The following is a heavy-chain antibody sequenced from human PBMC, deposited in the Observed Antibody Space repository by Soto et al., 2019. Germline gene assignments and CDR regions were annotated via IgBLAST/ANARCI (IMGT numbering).Heavy chain of an antibody. J-gene: IGHJ4*02. CDR1: GDSSNNFF. D-gene: IGHD3-10*01. CDR3: AALGSVFRAVDC. CDR2: ISYSGST. V-gene: IGHV4-59*01. Sequence: WETLSLTCTVSGDSSNNFFWTWIRQSPAKGLEWIGYISYSGSTMYNPSLNSRVSISLDTSKRQFSLKMASVTAADTAVYYCAALGSVFRAVDCWGQGSLVTVSS.